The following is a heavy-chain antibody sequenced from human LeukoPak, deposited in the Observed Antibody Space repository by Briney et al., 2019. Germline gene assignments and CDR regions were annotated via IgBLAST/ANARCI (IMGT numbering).Heavy chain of an antibody. CDR2: IWYDGSNK. Sequence: GGSLRLSCAASGFTFSSYGMHWVRQAPGKGLEWVAVIWYDGSNKYYADSVKGRFTISRDNSKNTLYLQMNSLRAEDTAVYYCARDRQDYDFWSGYYMSNWFDPWGQGTLVTVSS. D-gene: IGHD3-3*01. CDR3: ARDRQDYDFWSGYYMSNWFDP. V-gene: IGHV3-33*01. J-gene: IGHJ5*02. CDR1: GFTFSSYG.